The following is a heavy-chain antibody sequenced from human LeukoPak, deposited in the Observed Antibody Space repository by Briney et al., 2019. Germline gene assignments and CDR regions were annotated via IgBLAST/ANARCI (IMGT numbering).Heavy chain of an antibody. Sequence: ASVKVSCKASGYTFTGYYMHWVRQAPGQGLEWMGWINPNSGGTNYAQKFQGRVTMTRDTSISTAYMELSRLRSDDTAVYYCARDGDYGGNSAYYYYGMDVWGQGTTVTVSS. CDR3: ARDGDYGGNSAYYYYGMDV. CDR1: GYTFTGYY. D-gene: IGHD4-23*01. V-gene: IGHV1-2*02. CDR2: INPNSGGT. J-gene: IGHJ6*02.